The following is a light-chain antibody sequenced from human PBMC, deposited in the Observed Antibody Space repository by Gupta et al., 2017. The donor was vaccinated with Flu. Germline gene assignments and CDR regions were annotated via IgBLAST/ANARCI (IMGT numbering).Light chain of an antibody. CDR2: GAS. CDR3: QQYNNWPPRT. J-gene: IGKJ1*01. CDR1: QSVSSN. Sequence: EIVMTQSSATLSVSPGERATLSCRASQSVSSNLAWYQQKPGQAPRLLIYGASTRDTGIPARFSGSGSGTEFTLTISSRQSEDFAVYYCQQYNNWPPRTFGQGTKVEIK. V-gene: IGKV3-15*01.